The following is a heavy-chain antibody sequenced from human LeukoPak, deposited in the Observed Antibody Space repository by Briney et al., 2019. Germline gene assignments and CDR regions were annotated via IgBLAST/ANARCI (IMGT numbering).Heavy chain of an antibody. Sequence: GASVKVSCKASGGTFSSYAISWVRQAPGQGLEWMGGIIPIFGTANYAQKFQGRVTITADESTSTAYMELSSLRSEDTAVYYCASYSGSHRADAFDIWGQGTMVTVSS. CDR2: IIPIFGTA. CDR1: GGTFSSYA. CDR3: ASYSGSHRADAFDI. V-gene: IGHV1-69*13. J-gene: IGHJ3*02. D-gene: IGHD1-26*01.